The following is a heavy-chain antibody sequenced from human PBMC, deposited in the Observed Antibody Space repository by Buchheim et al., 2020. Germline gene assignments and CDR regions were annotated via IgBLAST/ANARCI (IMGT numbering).Heavy chain of an antibody. CDR2: IWYDGSNK. V-gene: IGHV3-33*01. CDR1: GFTFSSYG. CDR3: ARESWIQLWLKGMDV. Sequence: QVQLVESGGGVVQPGRSLRLSCAASGFTFSSYGMHWVRQAPGKGLEWVAAIWYDGSNKYYADSVKGRFTISRDNSKNTLYLQMNSLRAEDTAVYYCARESWIQLWLKGMDVWGQGTT. D-gene: IGHD5-18*01. J-gene: IGHJ6*02.